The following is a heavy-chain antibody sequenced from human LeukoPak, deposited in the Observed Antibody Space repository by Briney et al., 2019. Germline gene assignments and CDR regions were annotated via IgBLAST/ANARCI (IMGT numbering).Heavy chain of an antibody. Sequence: GGSLRLSCAASGFTFSNYDMHGVRQAPGKGLEWVAVIWYDGSNKYYADSVKGRFTISRDNSKNTLYLQMNSLRAEDTAVYYCARDDYGGKLDIWGQGTVVTVSS. J-gene: IGHJ3*02. CDR3: ARDDYGGKLDI. V-gene: IGHV3-33*01. CDR1: GFTFSNYD. CDR2: IWYDGSNK. D-gene: IGHD4-23*01.